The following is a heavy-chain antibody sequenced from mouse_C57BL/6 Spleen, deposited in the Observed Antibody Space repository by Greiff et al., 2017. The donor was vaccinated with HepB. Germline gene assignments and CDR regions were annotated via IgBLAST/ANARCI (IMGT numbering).Heavy chain of an antibody. CDR1: GYTFTDYY. CDR2: INPNNGGT. CDR3: ARGRRYDGLFAY. J-gene: IGHJ3*01. Sequence: EVQLQQSGPELVKPGASVKISCKASGYTFTDYYMNWVKQSNGKSLEWIGDINPNNGGTSYNQKFKGKATLTVDKSSSTAYMELRSLTSEDSAVYYCARGRRYDGLFAYWGQGTLVTVSA. D-gene: IGHD2-3*01. V-gene: IGHV1-26*01.